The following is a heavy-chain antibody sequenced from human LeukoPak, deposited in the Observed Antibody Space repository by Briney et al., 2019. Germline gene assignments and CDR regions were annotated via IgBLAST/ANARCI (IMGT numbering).Heavy chain of an antibody. J-gene: IGHJ4*02. CDR2: IAWNSGRI. Sequence: GGSLRLSCAASGFSLDDYAMYWVRQAPGKGLEWVSGIAWNSGRIAYADSVKGRFTISRDNAKNSLYLQMDSLRAEDTAVYYCARDRLHYGEYEKTFDYWGQGTLVTVSS. V-gene: IGHV3-9*01. D-gene: IGHD4-17*01. CDR1: GFSLDDYA. CDR3: ARDRLHYGEYEKTFDY.